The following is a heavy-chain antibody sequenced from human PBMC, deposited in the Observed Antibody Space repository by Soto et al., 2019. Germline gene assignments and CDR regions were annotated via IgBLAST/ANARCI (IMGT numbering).Heavy chain of an antibody. CDR1: GFIFGSYA. Sequence: GGSLRLSCAASGFIFGSYAMGWVRQAPGKGLEWVSDISASGDFTFYADSVKGRFTISRDSSKNTLYLQMNSLRADDTAVYFCAKEDGYCSSSSCPFGLDVWGQGTTVTVSS. D-gene: IGHD2-2*03. CDR3: AKEDGYCSSSSCPFGLDV. CDR2: ISASGDFT. V-gene: IGHV3-23*01. J-gene: IGHJ6*02.